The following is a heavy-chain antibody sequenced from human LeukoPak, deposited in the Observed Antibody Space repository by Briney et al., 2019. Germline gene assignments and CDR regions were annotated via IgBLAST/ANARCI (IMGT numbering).Heavy chain of an antibody. CDR3: ARGGSHGGNFNI. J-gene: IGHJ3*02. CDR1: GGSISSSSYY. Sequence: PSETLSLTCTVSGGSISSSSYYWGWIRQPPGKGLEWIGYIYSSGSTNYNPSLQSRVTISLDTSKNQFSLKLSSVTAADTAVYYCARGGSHGGNFNIWGQGTMVTVSS. V-gene: IGHV4-61*05. CDR2: IYSSGST. D-gene: IGHD4-23*01.